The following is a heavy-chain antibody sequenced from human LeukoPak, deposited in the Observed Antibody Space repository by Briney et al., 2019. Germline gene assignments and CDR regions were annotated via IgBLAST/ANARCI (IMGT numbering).Heavy chain of an antibody. CDR2: IKQDESEQ. D-gene: IGHD3-10*01. J-gene: IGHJ4*02. CDR3: SRSLEL. Sequence: GGSLRLSCAASGFPISGYWMDWVRQAPGKGMEWVANIKQDESEQHYADSVKGRFTISRDNAKNSLYLEMNSLRGEDTAVYYCSRSLELWGQGALVTVSS. V-gene: IGHV3-7*01. CDR1: GFPISGYW.